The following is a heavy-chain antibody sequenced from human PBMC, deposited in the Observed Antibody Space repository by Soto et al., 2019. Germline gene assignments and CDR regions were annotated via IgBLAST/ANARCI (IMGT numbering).Heavy chain of an antibody. CDR3: ARDLGSNPLYYFDY. J-gene: IGHJ4*02. Sequence: GESLKISCAASGFTFSSYGMHWVRQAPGKGLEWVAVIWYDGSNKYYADSVKGRFTISRDNSKNTPYLQMNSLRAEDTAVYYCARDLGSNPLYYFDYWGQGTLVTVSS. CDR1: GFTFSSYG. D-gene: IGHD3-10*01. CDR2: IWYDGSNK. V-gene: IGHV3-33*08.